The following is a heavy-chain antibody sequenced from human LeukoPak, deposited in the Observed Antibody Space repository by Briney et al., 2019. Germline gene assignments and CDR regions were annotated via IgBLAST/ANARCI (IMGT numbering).Heavy chain of an antibody. Sequence: GGSLKLSCAASGFTFSGSAMHWVRQASGKGLEWVGRIRSKANSYATAYAASVKGRFTISRDDSKNTLYLQMNSLRAEDTAVYYCASDPYCSSTSCYRDAFDIWGQGTMVTVSS. D-gene: IGHD2-2*02. CDR2: IRSKANSYAT. CDR3: ASDPYCSSTSCYRDAFDI. J-gene: IGHJ3*02. CDR1: GFTFSGSA. V-gene: IGHV3-73*01.